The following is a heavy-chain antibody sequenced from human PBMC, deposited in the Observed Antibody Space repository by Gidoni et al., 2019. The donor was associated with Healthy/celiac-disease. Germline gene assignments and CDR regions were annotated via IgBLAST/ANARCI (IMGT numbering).Heavy chain of an antibody. J-gene: IGHJ4*02. D-gene: IGHD3-16*02. V-gene: IGHV5-51*01. CDR2: IYPGDSDT. CDR3: ARIPYYDYVWGSYHPMDY. Sequence: EVQLVQSGAEVKKPGESLQLSCKGSGYSFTSYWIGWVRQMPGKGLEWMGIIYPGDSDTRYSPSFQGQVTISADKSISTAYLQWSSLKASDTAMYYCARIPYYDYVWGSYHPMDYWGQGTLVTVSS. CDR1: GYSFTSYW.